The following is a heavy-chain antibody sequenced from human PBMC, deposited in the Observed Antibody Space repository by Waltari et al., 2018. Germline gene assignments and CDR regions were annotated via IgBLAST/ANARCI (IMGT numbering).Heavy chain of an antibody. CDR2: IRSSGSTI. CDR3: ARNTDFWSGYLGY. J-gene: IGHJ4*02. Sequence: QVQLVESGGGLVKPGGSLRLSCAASGFTFVHYYMRWIRQAPGRGLEWVAYIRSSGSTIYYADSVKGRFTISRDNAKNSLYLQMNSLRAEDTAVYYGARNTDFWSGYLGYWGQGTLVTVSS. CDR1: GFTFVHYY. D-gene: IGHD3-3*01. V-gene: IGHV3-11*01.